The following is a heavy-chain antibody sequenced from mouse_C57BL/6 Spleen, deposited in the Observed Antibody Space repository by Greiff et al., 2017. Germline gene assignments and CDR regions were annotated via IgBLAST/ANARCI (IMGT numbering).Heavy chain of an antibody. CDR3: ARNQGSGYVLYAMDY. V-gene: IGHV2-2*01. CDR1: GFSLTSYG. CDR2: IWSGGST. Sequence: QVQLKESGPGLVQPSQSLSITCTVSGFSLTSYGVHWVRQSPGKGLEWLGVIWSGGSTDYNAAFISRLSISKDNSKSQVFFKMNSLQADDTAIYYCARNQGSGYVLYAMDYWGQGTSVTVSS. J-gene: IGHJ4*01. D-gene: IGHD3-2*02.